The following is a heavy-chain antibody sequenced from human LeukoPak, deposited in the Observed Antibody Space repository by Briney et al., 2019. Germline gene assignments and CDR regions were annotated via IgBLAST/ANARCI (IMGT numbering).Heavy chain of an antibody. Sequence: GGSLRLSCAASGFTFSSYWMSWVRQAPGKGLEWVANIKQDGSEKYYMDSVKGRFTISRDNANNSLYLQMNSLRAEDTAVYYCARGTRRILRSRGYDAFDIWGQGTMVTVSS. J-gene: IGHJ3*02. D-gene: IGHD3-9*01. CDR1: GFTFSSYW. CDR2: IKQDGSEK. CDR3: ARGTRRILRSRGYDAFDI. V-gene: IGHV3-7*03.